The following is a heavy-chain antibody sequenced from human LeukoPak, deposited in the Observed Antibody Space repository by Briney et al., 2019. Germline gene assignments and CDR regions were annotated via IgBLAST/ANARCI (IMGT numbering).Heavy chain of an antibody. CDR3: ARGSPFNDYGDYVLGY. J-gene: IGHJ4*02. CDR1: GYTFTGYY. V-gene: IGHV1-2*02. CDR2: INPNSGGT. Sequence: ASVKVSCKASGYTFTGYYMHWVRQAPGQGLEWMGWINPNSGGTNYAQKFQGRVTMTRDTSISTAYMELSRLRSDDTAVYYCARGSPFNDYGDYVLGYWGQGTLVTVSS. D-gene: IGHD4-17*01.